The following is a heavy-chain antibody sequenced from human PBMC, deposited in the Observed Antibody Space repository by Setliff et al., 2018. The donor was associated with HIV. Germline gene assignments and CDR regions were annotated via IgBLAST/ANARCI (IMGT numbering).Heavy chain of an antibody. CDR2: IKSKSDGGAV. V-gene: IGHV3-15*06. CDR3: TTYSSVYYHSDC. D-gene: IGHD3-22*01. J-gene: IGHJ4*02. Sequence: GGSLRLSCAASGFTFRNAWMSWVRQAPGKGLEWVGRIKSKSDGGAVHYAAPVKGRFTISRDDSQDTLYLEMNSLTNEDTAIYYCTTYSSVYYHSDCWGQGTLVTVS. CDR1: GFTFRNAW.